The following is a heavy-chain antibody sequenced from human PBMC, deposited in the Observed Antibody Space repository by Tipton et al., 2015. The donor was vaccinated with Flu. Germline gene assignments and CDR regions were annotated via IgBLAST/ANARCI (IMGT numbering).Heavy chain of an antibody. CDR2: IYYSGTT. CDR1: GDSISTTIYY. CDR3: ARVGDSSVSYGLDT. D-gene: IGHD3-22*01. J-gene: IGHJ5*02. V-gene: IGHV4-39*07. Sequence: TLSLTCTVSGDSISTTIYYWGWVRQPPGKGLEWIGSIYYSGTTYYNPSLKSRVTISVDSSKNEFSLTLASLTAADTATYYCARVGDSSVSYGLDTWGPGTLVTVSS.